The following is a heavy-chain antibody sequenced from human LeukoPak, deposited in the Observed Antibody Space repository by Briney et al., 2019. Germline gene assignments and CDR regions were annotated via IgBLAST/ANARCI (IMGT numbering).Heavy chain of an antibody. Sequence: ASVKVSCKASGYTFTGYYMHWVRQAPGQGLEWMGWINPNSGGTNYAQKLQGRVTMTTDTSTSTAYMELRSLRSDDTAVYYCASLKWLDYAFDIWGQGTMVTVSS. D-gene: IGHD6-19*01. V-gene: IGHV1-2*02. CDR3: ASLKWLDYAFDI. J-gene: IGHJ3*02. CDR2: INPNSGGT. CDR1: GYTFTGYY.